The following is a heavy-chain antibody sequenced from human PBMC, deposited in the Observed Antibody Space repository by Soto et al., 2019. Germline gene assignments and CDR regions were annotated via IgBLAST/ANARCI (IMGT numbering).Heavy chain of an antibody. D-gene: IGHD4-17*01. V-gene: IGHV3-23*01. Sequence: EVQLLESGGGLVQPGGSLRLSCAASGFTFSSYAMNWVRQAPGKGLEWVSVISGSGGSTYYADDVKGRFTISRDNSKNTLYLQMNSLGAEDTAVYYCAKRTVGWYFDLWGRGTLVTVSS. CDR2: ISGSGGST. CDR3: AKRTVGWYFDL. J-gene: IGHJ2*01. CDR1: GFTFSSYA.